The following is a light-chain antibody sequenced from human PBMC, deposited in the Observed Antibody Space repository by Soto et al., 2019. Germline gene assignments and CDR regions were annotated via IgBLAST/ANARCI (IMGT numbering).Light chain of an antibody. J-gene: IGKJ2*01. V-gene: IGKV1-33*01. CDR1: QDISNY. CDR3: QQYDNLPPYT. CDR2: DAS. Sequence: DLQMTQSPSSLSASVGDRVTITCQASQDISNYLNWYQQKPGKAHKLLIYDASNLETGVPSRFSESGSGTDFTFTISSLQPEDIATYYCQQYDNLPPYTFGQGTKLEIK.